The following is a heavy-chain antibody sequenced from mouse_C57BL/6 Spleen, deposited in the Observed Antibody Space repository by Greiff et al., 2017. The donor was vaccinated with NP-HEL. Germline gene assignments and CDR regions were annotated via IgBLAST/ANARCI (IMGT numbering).Heavy chain of an antibody. D-gene: IGHD1-1*01. Sequence: DVKLQESGPGLVKPSQSLSLTCSVTGYSIPSGYYWNWIRQFPGNKLEWMGYISYDGSNNYNPSLNNRISITRDTAKNQFFLKLNSVTTEDTATYYCARGYYGSSYWYFDVWGTGTTVTVSS. CDR1: GYSIPSGYY. CDR2: ISYDGSN. V-gene: IGHV3-6*01. J-gene: IGHJ1*03. CDR3: ARGYYGSSYWYFDV.